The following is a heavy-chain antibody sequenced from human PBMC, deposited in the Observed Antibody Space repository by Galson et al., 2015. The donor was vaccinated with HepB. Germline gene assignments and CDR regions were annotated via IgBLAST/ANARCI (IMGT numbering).Heavy chain of an antibody. D-gene: IGHD4/OR15-4a*01. V-gene: IGHV3-30*18. CDR1: GFILSNYG. Sequence: SLRLSCAASGFILSNYGMQWVRQPPGRGLQWEAVISSDGGTQYYADSVKGRFTISRDTSKNMLHLQMNSLRPEDTAVYYCVKESGIPQYGAYFDYWGQGALVTVSS. J-gene: IGHJ4*02. CDR3: VKESGIPQYGAYFDY. CDR2: ISSDGGTQ.